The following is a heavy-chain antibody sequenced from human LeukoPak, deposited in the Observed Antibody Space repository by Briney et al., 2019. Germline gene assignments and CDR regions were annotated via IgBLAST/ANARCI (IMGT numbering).Heavy chain of an antibody. J-gene: IGHJ4*02. CDR3: ARILGAAAGTSIGDY. D-gene: IGHD6-13*01. V-gene: IGHV1-69*13. CDR1: GGTFSSYA. Sequence: SVKVSCKASGGTFSSYAISWVRQAPGQGLEWMGGIIPIFGTANYAQKFQGRVTITADESTSTAYMELSSLRSEDTAVYYCARILGAAAGTSIGDYWGQGTLVTVSS. CDR2: IIPIFGTA.